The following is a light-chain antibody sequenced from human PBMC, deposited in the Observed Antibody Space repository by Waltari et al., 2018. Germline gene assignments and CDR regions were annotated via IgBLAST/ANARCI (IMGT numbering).Light chain of an antibody. CDR3: QQPDNWPPLT. J-gene: IGKJ4*01. V-gene: IGKV3-11*01. CDR1: QSVSSY. Sequence: IVFTQSHAPLSFSLGDSAPLSSRASQSVSSYLTWYQQKPGQAPSLLIYDASNRATGIPDRFRGSGSGTDLTRTISSLEPEDSAAYYGQQPDNWPPLTFGGGTKVEIK. CDR2: DAS.